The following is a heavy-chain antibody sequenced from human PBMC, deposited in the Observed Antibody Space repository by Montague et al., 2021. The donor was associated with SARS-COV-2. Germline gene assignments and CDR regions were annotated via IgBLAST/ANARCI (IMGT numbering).Heavy chain of an antibody. J-gene: IGHJ4*02. V-gene: IGHV4-59*13. Sequence: SETLSLTCTVSGGSISSYYWSWIRQPPGKGLEWIGYMYYSGSTNYNPSLESRVTLSVDTSKNQFSLKLSSMTAADTAVYYCARDFDYWGQGTLVTVSS. CDR2: MYYSGST. CDR1: GGSISSYY. CDR3: ARDFDY.